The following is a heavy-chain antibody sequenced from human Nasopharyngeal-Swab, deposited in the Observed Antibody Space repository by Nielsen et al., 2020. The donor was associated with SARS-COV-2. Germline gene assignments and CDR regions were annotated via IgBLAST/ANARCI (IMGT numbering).Heavy chain of an antibody. D-gene: IGHD6-19*01. Sequence: ASVKVSCQASGYTFTAYNLHWVRQAPGQGLEWMGIIIPSGGNTNYAQKFRDRVSMTRDTSTSTVYMEVSSLKSEDTAVYYCARVDTVTGTRAFDYWGQGSQVTVFS. CDR1: GYTFTAYN. CDR2: IIPSGGNT. J-gene: IGHJ4*02. V-gene: IGHV1-46*01. CDR3: ARVDTVTGTRAFDY.